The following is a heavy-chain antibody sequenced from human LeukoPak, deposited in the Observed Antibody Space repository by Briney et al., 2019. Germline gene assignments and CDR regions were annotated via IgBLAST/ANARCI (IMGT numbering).Heavy chain of an antibody. V-gene: IGHV3-30-3*01. J-gene: IGHJ6*03. CDR3: ARDRGSSSSESYYYYYYMDV. D-gene: IGHD6-6*01. CDR2: ISYDGSNK. CDR1: GFTFSSYW. Sequence: PGGSLRLSCAASGFTFSSYWMTWVRQAPGKGLEWVAVISYDGSNKYYADSVKGRFTISRDNSKNTLYLQMNSLRAEDTAVYYCARDRGSSSSESYYYYYYMDVWGKGTTVTVSS.